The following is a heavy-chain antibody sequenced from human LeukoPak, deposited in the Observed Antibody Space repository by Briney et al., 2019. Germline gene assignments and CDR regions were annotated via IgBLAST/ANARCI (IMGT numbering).Heavy chain of an antibody. Sequence: PSQTLSLTCTVSGGSISSGGYYWSWIRQLPGKGLEWIGYIYYSGSTYYNLFLKSRVTISVDTSKNQFSLKLSSVTAADTAVNYCARWYSGSYRIDYWGQGTLVTVSS. CDR2: IYYSGST. D-gene: IGHD1-26*01. J-gene: IGHJ4*02. CDR3: ARWYSGSYRIDY. V-gene: IGHV4-31*03. CDR1: GGSISSGGYY.